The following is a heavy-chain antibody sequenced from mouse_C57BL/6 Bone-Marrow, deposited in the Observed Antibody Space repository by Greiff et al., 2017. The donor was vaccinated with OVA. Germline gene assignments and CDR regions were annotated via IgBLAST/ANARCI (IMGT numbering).Heavy chain of an antibody. CDR3: ASGTTPGFHWYFDV. V-gene: IGHV1-64*01. J-gene: IGHJ1*03. CDR2: IHPNSGST. Sequence: QVQLQQPGAELVKPGASVKLSCKASGYTFTSYWMHWVKQRPGQGLEWIGMIHPNSGSTNYNEKFKSKATMTVDKSSSTAYMQLSSLTSEDSAVYCCASGTTPGFHWYFDVWGTGTTVTVSA. CDR1: GYTFTSYW. D-gene: IGHD1-1*01.